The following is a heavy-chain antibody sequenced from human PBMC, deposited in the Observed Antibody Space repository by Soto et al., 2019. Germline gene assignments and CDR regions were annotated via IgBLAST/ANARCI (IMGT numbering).Heavy chain of an antibody. CDR2: IIPIFGTA. V-gene: IGHV1-69*12. Sequence: QVQLVQSGAEVKKPGSSVKVSCKASGGTFSSYAINWVRQAPGQGLEWMGGIIPIFGTADYAQKFQGRVTITADESTSTAYMELSSPGSEDTAVYYCARAVAGGVYYYYGMDVWGQGTTVTVSS. J-gene: IGHJ6*02. CDR3: ARAVAGGVYYYYGMDV. D-gene: IGHD6-19*01. CDR1: GGTFSSYA.